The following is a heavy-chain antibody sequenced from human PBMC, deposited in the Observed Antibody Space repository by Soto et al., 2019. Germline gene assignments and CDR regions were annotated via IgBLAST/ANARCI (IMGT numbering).Heavy chain of an antibody. CDR1: GYTFTSYD. J-gene: IGHJ4*02. V-gene: IGHV1-69*04. CDR2: VNPILSMS. D-gene: IGHD3-10*01. CDR3: ATSYGSGYRAFDY. Sequence: CKASGYTFTSYDINWVRQATGQGLEWMGRVNPILSMSNYAQKFQGRVTMTADKSTSTAYMELRSLRSEDTAFYYCATSYGSGYRAFDYWGQGALVTVSS.